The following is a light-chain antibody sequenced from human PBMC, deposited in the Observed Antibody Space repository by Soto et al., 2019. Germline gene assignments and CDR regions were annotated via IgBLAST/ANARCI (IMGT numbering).Light chain of an antibody. CDR2: EVS. Sequence: QSALTQPPSASGSPGQSVTISCTGTSSDVCVYNYVSWYQQHPGKAPKLMIYEVSKRPSGVPDRFSGSKSGNTASLTVSGLQAEDEADYYCRSFAGNNNLVFGGGTKVTVL. CDR1: SSDVCVYNY. V-gene: IGLV2-8*01. J-gene: IGLJ2*01. CDR3: RSFAGNNNLV.